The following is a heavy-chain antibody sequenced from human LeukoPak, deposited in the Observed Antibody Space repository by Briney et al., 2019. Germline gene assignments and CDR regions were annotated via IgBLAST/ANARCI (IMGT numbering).Heavy chain of an antibody. J-gene: IGHJ3*02. CDR2: IYNSGST. D-gene: IGHD3-10*01. V-gene: IGHV4-4*07. CDR3: ARDKSRTYGSADAFDI. CDR1: GGSISSYY. Sequence: SETLSLTCTVSGGSISSYYWSWIRQPAGKGLEWIGRIYNSGSTTYNPSLKSRVTMSVDTSKNQFSLQLSSVTAADTAVYYCARDKSRTYGSADAFDIWGQGTMVTVSS.